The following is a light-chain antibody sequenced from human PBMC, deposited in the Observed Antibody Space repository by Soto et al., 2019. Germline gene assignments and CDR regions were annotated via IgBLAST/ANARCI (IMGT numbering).Light chain of an antibody. CDR2: GAS. Sequence: EIVFTQSPGTVSLSPGEGATLSCRASRNVRNNYLAWYQHKPGQAPRLLIYGASTRATGIPNRFSGSGSGTDFTLTISSLEPEEFAVYYCQQRSNWLTFGGGTKVDIK. J-gene: IGKJ4*01. CDR1: RNVRNNY. V-gene: IGKV3D-20*02. CDR3: QQRSNWLT.